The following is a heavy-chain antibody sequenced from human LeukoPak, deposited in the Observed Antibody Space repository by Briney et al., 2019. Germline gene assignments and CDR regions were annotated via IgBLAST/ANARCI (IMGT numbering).Heavy chain of an antibody. J-gene: IGHJ4*02. CDR2: ISYDGSNK. Sequence: PGGSLRLSCAVSGFTFSSYGMHWVRQAPGKGLEWVAVISYDGSNKYYADSVKGRFTISRDNSKNTLYLQMNSLRAEDTAVYYCAKDGGYGSGGSCYHQELDYWSQGTLVTVSS. CDR1: GFTFSSYG. D-gene: IGHD2-15*01. V-gene: IGHV3-30*18. CDR3: AKDGGYGSGGSCYHQELDY.